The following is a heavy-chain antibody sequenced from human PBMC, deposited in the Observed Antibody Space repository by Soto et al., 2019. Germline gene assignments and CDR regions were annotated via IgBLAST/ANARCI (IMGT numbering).Heavy chain of an antibody. Sequence: QVQLQQWGAGLLKPSETLSLTCAVYGGSFSGYYWSWIRQPPGKGQEWIGEINHSGSTNYNPSLKSRVTISVDTSKNQFSLKLSSVTAADTAVYYCAAESQSYYGIDYWGQGTLVTVSS. CDR1: GGSFSGYY. V-gene: IGHV4-34*01. J-gene: IGHJ4*02. CDR3: AAESQSYYGIDY. CDR2: INHSGST. D-gene: IGHD1-26*01.